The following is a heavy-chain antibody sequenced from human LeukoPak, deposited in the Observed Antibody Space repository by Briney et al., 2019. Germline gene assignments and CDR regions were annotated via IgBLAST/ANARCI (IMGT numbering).Heavy chain of an antibody. V-gene: IGHV1-58*02. CDR3: AACPWYYYDSSANFDP. CDR1: GFTFTSSA. Sequence: SVNVSCKASGFTFTSSAMQWVRQARGQRLEWIGWIVVGSGNTNYTQKFQERVTITRDMSTSTAYMELSSLRSEDTAVYYCAACPWYYYDSSANFDPWGQGTLVTVSS. D-gene: IGHD3-22*01. CDR2: IVVGSGNT. J-gene: IGHJ5*02.